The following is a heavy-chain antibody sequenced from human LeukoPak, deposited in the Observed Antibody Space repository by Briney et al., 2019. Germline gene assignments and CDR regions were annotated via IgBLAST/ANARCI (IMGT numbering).Heavy chain of an antibody. D-gene: IGHD3-22*01. J-gene: IGHJ4*02. V-gene: IGHV3-23*01. Sequence: PGGPLRLSCAASGFTFSSYSMNWVRQAPGKGLEWVSAISGSGGSTYYADSVKGRFTISRDNSKNTLYLQMNSLRAEDTAVYYCAKDSSSGYLDYWGQGTLVTVSS. CDR3: AKDSSSGYLDY. CDR2: ISGSGGST. CDR1: GFTFSSYS.